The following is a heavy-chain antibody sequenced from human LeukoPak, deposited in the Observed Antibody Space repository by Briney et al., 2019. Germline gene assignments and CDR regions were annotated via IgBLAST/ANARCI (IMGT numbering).Heavy chain of an antibody. CDR2: IRYDGSNT. V-gene: IGHV3-30*02. Sequence: GGSLRLSCVASGFNFIYYGMYWVRQAPGKGLEWVAFIRYDGSNTYYVDSVKGRFTISRDKNTLYLQMNSLRAEDTAIYYCAKGLHSSSWNDALDISGQGTLVTVSS. J-gene: IGHJ3*02. CDR1: GFNFIYYG. CDR3: AKGLHSSSWNDALDI. D-gene: IGHD6-13*01.